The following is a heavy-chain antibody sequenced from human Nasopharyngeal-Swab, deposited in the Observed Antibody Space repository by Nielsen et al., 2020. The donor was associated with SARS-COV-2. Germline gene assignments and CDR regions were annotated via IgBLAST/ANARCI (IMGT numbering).Heavy chain of an antibody. CDR1: GFTFSRYA. Sequence: GESLKISCAASGFTFSRYAMHWVRQAPGKGLEYVSAISYDGRNTYYANSVKGRFTISRDNSKNTLYLQMNSLRAEDTAVYYCARAAGGSYVAPLDYWGQETLVTVSS. D-gene: IGHD1-26*01. J-gene: IGHJ4*02. CDR3: ARAAGGSYVAPLDY. CDR2: ISYDGRNT. V-gene: IGHV3-64*01.